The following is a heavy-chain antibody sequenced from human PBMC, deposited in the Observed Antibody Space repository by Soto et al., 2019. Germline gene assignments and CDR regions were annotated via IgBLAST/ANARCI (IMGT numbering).Heavy chain of an antibody. J-gene: IGHJ5*02. V-gene: IGHV3-48*01. Sequence: GSLRLSCAASGFTFSSYSMNWVRQAPGKGLEWVSYISSSRRTIYYAVSVQGRFTISRDNSKNTVYLQMNSLRGEDTAMYYCARMGPYGSESYSFRYNWFDPWGQGTLVTVSS. CDR2: ISSSRRTI. CDR1: GFTFSSYS. CDR3: ARMGPYGSESYSFRYNWFDP. D-gene: IGHD3-10*01.